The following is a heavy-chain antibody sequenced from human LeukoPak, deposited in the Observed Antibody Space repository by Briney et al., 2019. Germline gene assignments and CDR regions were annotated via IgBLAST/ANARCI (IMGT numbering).Heavy chain of an antibody. CDR1: GFIFSSYS. D-gene: IGHD1-20*01. V-gene: IGHV3-21*01. Sequence: GGSLRLSCAASGFIFSSYSMNWVRQAPGKGLEWVSSITSSSCYIYYADSVKGRFTISRDNSKNTLYLQVNSLRAEDTAVYYCARDNWSFDYWGQGTLVTVSS. J-gene: IGHJ4*02. CDR2: ITSSSCYI. CDR3: ARDNWSFDY.